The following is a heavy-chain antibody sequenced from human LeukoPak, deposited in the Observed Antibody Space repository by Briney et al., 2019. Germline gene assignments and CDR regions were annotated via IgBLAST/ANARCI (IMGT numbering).Heavy chain of an antibody. V-gene: IGHV4-31*03. J-gene: IGHJ4*02. CDR1: GGSISSGGYY. CDR3: ARAAGDYVWGSDRGPDY. CDR2: INYSGST. D-gene: IGHD3-16*02. Sequence: SETLSLTCTVSGGSISSGGYYWSWIRQHPGKGLEWLVYINYSGSTYYNPSLKSRVTISVVTSKNQFSLKLRSVPAADTAVYYCARAAGDYVWGSDRGPDYWGQGTLVTVSS.